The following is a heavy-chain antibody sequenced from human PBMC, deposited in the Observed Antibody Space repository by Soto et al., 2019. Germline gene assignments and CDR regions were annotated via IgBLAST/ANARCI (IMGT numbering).Heavy chain of an antibody. D-gene: IGHD2-2*01. V-gene: IGHV4-4*07. CDR1: GGSISSYY. CDR3: TRVGVVVPAATMGHYYYGMDV. CDR2: IYTSGST. Sequence: PSETLSLTCTVSGGSISSYYWSWIRQPAGKGLEWIGRIYTSGSTNYNPSLKSRVTMSVDTSKNQFSLKLSSVTAADTAVCYCTRVGVVVPAATMGHYYYGMDVWGQGTTVTVSS. J-gene: IGHJ6*02.